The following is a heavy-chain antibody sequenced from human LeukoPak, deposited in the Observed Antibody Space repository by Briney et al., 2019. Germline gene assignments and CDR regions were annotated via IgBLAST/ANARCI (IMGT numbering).Heavy chain of an antibody. V-gene: IGHV6-1*01. Sequence: SQTLSLTCAISGDSVSSNSATWNWIRPSPSRGLEWLGRTYYKSKWYNDYAVSVKSRITITPDTSKNQFSLQLNSVTPEDTAVYYCVRQAVAGTNWFDPWGQGTLVTVSS. D-gene: IGHD6-19*01. CDR3: VRQAVAGTNWFDP. CDR1: GDSVSSNSAT. J-gene: IGHJ5*02. CDR2: TYYKSKWYN.